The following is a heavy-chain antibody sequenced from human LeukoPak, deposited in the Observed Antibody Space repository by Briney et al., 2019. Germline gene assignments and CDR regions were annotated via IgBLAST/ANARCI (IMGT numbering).Heavy chain of an antibody. CDR2: ISAYNGNT. D-gene: IGHD1-14*01. Sequence: ASVKVSCKTSGYTFISYGISWVRQAPGQGLEWMGWISAYNGNTNYAQKLQGRVTMTTDTSTSTAYMELGSLRSDDTAVYYCARRLLTGTTDYWGQGTLVTVSS. V-gene: IGHV1-18*01. CDR3: ARRLLTGTTDY. J-gene: IGHJ4*02. CDR1: GYTFISYG.